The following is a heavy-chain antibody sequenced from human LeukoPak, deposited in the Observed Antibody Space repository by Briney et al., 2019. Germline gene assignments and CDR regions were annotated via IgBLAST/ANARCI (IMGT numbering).Heavy chain of an antibody. D-gene: IGHD6-19*01. Sequence: SETLSLTCTVSGVSISSGSYYWNWIRQPAGKGLEWIGRIYTSGSTNYNPSLKSRVTISVDTSKNQFSLKLSSVTAADTAVYYCARDRSSSGWRWFDPWGQGTLVTVSS. V-gene: IGHV4-61*02. CDR3: ARDRSSSGWRWFDP. CDR2: IYTSGST. J-gene: IGHJ5*02. CDR1: GVSISSGSYY.